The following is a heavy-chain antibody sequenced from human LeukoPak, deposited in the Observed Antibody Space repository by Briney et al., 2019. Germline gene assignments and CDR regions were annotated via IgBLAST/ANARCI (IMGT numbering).Heavy chain of an antibody. Sequence: GESLKIPCKGSGYSLTSYWIGWVRQMPGKGLEWMGIIYPGDSDTRYSPSFQGQVTISADKSISTAYLQWSSLKASDTAIYYCARMEPQYSGSYWGQGTLVTVSS. V-gene: IGHV5-51*01. J-gene: IGHJ4*02. CDR2: IYPGDSDT. D-gene: IGHD1-26*01. CDR1: GYSLTSYW. CDR3: ARMEPQYSGSY.